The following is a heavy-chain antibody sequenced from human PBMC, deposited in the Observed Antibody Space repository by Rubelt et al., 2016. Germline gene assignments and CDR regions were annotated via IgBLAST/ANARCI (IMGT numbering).Heavy chain of an antibody. Sequence: QLQLQESGPGLVKPSETLSLTCTVSGGSISSSSYYWGWIRQPPGKGLEWIGEINHSGSTNYNPSLKSRVTISVEPSKNQFSLNLSSVTAADTAVYYCARRKCSGGSCDTVDYWGQGTLVPVSS. CDR3: ARRKCSGGSCDTVDY. V-gene: IGHV4-39*07. CDR2: INHSGST. J-gene: IGHJ4*02. D-gene: IGHD2-15*01. CDR1: GGSISSSSYY.